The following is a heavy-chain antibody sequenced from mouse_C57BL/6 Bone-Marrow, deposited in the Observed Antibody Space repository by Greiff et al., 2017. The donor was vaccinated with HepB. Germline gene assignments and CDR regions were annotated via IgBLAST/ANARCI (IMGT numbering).Heavy chain of an antibody. V-gene: IGHV5-6*01. Sequence: EVHLVESGGDLVKPGGSLKLSCAASGFTFSSYGMSWVRQTPDKRLEWVATISSGGSYTYYPDSVKGRFTISRDNAKNTLYLQMSSLKSEDTAMYYCARLGGYYGYYAMDYWGQGTSVTVSS. J-gene: IGHJ4*01. CDR3: ARLGGYYGYYAMDY. CDR2: ISSGGSYT. CDR1: GFTFSSYG. D-gene: IGHD2-3*01.